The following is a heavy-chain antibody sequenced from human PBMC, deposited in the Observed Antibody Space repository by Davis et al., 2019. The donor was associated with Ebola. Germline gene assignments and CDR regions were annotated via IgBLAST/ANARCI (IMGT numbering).Heavy chain of an antibody. CDR2: ISGSGGST. CDR3: ARDWFGETD. D-gene: IGHD3-10*01. J-gene: IGHJ4*02. Sequence: GESLKISCAASGFTFSSYAMSWVRQAPGKGLEWVSAISGSGGSTYYADSVKGRLTISRDNSKNTLYLQMNSLRAEDTAVYYCARDWFGETDWGQGTPVTVSS. V-gene: IGHV3-23*01. CDR1: GFTFSSYA.